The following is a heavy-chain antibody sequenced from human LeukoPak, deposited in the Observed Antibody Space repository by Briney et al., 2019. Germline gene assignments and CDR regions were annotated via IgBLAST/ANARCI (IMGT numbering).Heavy chain of an antibody. D-gene: IGHD3-22*01. CDR1: GFTFSSYG. CDR2: IWCICCST. J-gene: IGHJ4*02. CDR3: AKEKAYYYDSSGYYTASQPFDY. V-gene: IGHV3-23*01. Sequence: GGSLRLSCAASGFTFSSYGMHWVHQAPRKGLEWVSAIWCICCSTYYADSVKGRFTISRDNSKTPLYLQMNSLGAEDTAVYYCAKEKAYYYDSSGYYTASQPFDYWGQGTLVTVSS.